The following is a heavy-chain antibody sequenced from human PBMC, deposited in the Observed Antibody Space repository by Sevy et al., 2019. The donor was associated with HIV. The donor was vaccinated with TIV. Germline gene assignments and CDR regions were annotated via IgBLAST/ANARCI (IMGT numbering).Heavy chain of an antibody. Sequence: GGSLRLSCAASGFTFSSYWMSWVRQAPGKGLEWVANIKQDGSEKYYVDSVKGRFTMSRDNAKNSLYLQMNSLRAEDTAVYYCASSLGELSFFCYYNLDVWGKGTTVTVSS. D-gene: IGHD3-16*02. CDR2: IKQDGSEK. J-gene: IGHJ6*03. CDR3: ASSLGELSFFCYYNLDV. CDR1: GFTFSSYW. V-gene: IGHV3-7*01.